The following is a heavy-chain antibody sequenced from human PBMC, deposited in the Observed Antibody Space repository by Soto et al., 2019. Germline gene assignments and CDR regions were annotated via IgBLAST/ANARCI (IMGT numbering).Heavy chain of an antibody. CDR1: GFTFSSYG. CDR3: ARGDYGDYNIDY. Sequence: VQLVESGGGVVQPGRSLRLSCAASGFTFSSYGMHWVRQAPGKGLEWVAVIWYDGSNKYYADSVKGRFTISRDNSKNTLYLQMNSLRAEDTAVYYCARGDYGDYNIDYWGQGTLVTVSS. D-gene: IGHD4-17*01. J-gene: IGHJ4*02. V-gene: IGHV3-33*01. CDR2: IWYDGSNK.